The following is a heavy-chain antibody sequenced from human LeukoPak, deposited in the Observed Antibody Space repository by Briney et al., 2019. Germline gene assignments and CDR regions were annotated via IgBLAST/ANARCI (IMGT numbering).Heavy chain of an antibody. CDR3: ARVRGSGFDY. CDR2: ISYDGSNK. J-gene: IGHJ4*02. D-gene: IGHD3-16*01. V-gene: IGHV3-30-3*01. Sequence: PGGSLRLSCAASGFTFSSYAMHWVRQAPGKGLEWVAVISYDGSNKYYADSVKGRFTISRDNSKNTLYLQMNSLRAEDTAVYYCARVRGSGFDYWGQGTLVTVSS. CDR1: GFTFSSYA.